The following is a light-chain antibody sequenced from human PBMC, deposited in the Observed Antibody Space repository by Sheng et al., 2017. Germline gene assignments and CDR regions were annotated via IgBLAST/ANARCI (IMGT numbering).Light chain of an antibody. J-gene: IGLJ3*02. CDR1: RSSIGSNY. CDR2: KNN. CDR3: ATWDDSLREWV. Sequence: QSVLTQPPSASGTPGQRVIISCSGSRSSIGSNYVYWYQQFPGTAPKLLIYKNNQRPSGVPDRLSGSKSGTSASLAISGLRSDDEADYYCATWDDSLREWVFGGGTKLTVL. V-gene: IGLV1-47*01.